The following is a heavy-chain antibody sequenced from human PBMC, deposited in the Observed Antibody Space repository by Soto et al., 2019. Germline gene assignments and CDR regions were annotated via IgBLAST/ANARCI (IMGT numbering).Heavy chain of an antibody. D-gene: IGHD2-2*02. J-gene: IGHJ6*02. CDR2: ISSSSGST. Sequence: GGSLRLSCAASGFTFSSYAMHWVRQAPGKGLEYISYISSSSGSTNYADSVKGRFTISRDNAKNSLYLQMSSLRSEDTAVYYCARSWGVPAAIHYYGMDVWGQGTAVTVSS. CDR3: ARSWGVPAAIHYYGMDV. CDR1: GFTFSSYA. V-gene: IGHV3-48*04.